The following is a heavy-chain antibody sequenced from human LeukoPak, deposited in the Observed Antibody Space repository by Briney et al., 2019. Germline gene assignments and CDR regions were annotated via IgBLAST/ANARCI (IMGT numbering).Heavy chain of an antibody. CDR3: AKWDLIAAAGTLDY. V-gene: IGHV3-11*01. CDR1: GFTFSDYY. D-gene: IGHD6-13*01. CDR2: ISSSGSTI. Sequence: GGSLRLSCAASGFTFSDYYMSWIRQAPGKGLEWVSYISSSGSTIYYADSVKGRFTISRDNAKNSLYLQMNSLRAEDTAVYYCAKWDLIAAAGTLDYWGQGTLVTVSS. J-gene: IGHJ4*02.